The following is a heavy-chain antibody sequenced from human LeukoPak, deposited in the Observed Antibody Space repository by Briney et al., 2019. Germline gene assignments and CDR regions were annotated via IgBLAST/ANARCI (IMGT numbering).Heavy chain of an antibody. D-gene: IGHD1-26*01. CDR2: VTPKNGDT. CDR3: AREIVHSGGDC. CDR1: GYTFTDYS. Sequence: SVKVSCKASGYTFTDYSIHWVRQAPGQGLEWMGWVTPKNGDTSYTPKFQGRVTMTRDTSISTAHMELSRLTSDDTAIYYCAREIVHSGGDCWGQGTLVIVSS. V-gene: IGHV1-2*02. J-gene: IGHJ4*02.